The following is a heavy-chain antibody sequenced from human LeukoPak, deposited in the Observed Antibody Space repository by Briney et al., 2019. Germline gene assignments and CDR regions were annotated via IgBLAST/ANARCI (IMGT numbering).Heavy chain of an antibody. Sequence: GGSLRLSCAASGFTVSSNYMSWVRQAPGKGLEWVSVIYSGGSTYYADSVKGRFTISRDNSKNTLYLQMNSLRAEDTAVYYCASSPGRGAGPFDYWGQGTLVTVSS. CDR1: GFTVSSNY. V-gene: IGHV3-53*01. CDR3: ASSPGRGAGPFDY. CDR2: IYSGGST. J-gene: IGHJ4*02. D-gene: IGHD1-26*01.